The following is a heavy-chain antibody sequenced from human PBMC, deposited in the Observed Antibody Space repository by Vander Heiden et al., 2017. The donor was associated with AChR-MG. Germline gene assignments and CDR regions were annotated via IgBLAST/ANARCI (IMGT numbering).Heavy chain of an antibody. J-gene: IGHJ4*02. V-gene: IGHV1-46*03. CDR3: ARELTGSFYFDF. CDR1: GFPFTNYH. D-gene: IGHD1-26*01. Sequence: QVQLVQSGAEVKKPGASLKVSCKTSGFPFTNYHMHWVRQAPGQGLEWVGTINPSLDSTHYAQKFQGRVRMTRDTSTKTVYMDMNSLRPEDTAVYFCARELTGSFYFDFWGQGTLVTVSS. CDR2: INPSLDST.